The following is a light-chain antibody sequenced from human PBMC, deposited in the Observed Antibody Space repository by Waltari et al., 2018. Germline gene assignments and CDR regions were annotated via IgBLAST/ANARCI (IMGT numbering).Light chain of an antibody. Sequence: SYVLTQAPSASVAPGETARLTCGGNNIADKNVHWYQQKPGKAPVLVIFDDSDRPSGIPERFSGSNSGNTATLTISRAEAGDEADYYCQVWDTSIDLSVFGTGTKVTVL. CDR2: DDS. J-gene: IGLJ1*01. CDR1: NIADKN. V-gene: IGLV3-21*04. CDR3: QVWDTSIDLSV.